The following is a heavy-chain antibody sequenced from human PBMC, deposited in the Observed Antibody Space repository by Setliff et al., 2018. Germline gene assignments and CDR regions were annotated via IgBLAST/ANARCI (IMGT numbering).Heavy chain of an antibody. CDR1: GESFSGFH. Sequence: SETLSLTCGVFGESFSGFHWSWIRQPPGKGLEWIGEINHSGNTNYNPSLKSRVTISLDTSKNQFSLSLSSVTAADTAVYYCASPPSYYDSSGYYYLAYWGQGTLVTVSS. CDR3: ASPPSYYDSSGYYYLAY. V-gene: IGHV4-34*01. D-gene: IGHD3-22*01. J-gene: IGHJ4*02. CDR2: INHSGNT.